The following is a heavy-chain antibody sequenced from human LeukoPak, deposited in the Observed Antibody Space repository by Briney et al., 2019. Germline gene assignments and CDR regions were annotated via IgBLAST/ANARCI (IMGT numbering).Heavy chain of an antibody. J-gene: IGHJ5*02. CDR2: INTNSGGT. CDR3: ARALVVMGVDP. D-gene: IGHD2-15*01. Sequence: GASVTVSCKASGYTFTGYYMHWVRQAPGQGLEWMGWINTNSGGTNYAQKFQGRVTMTRDTSISTAYMELSRLRSDHTAVYYCARALVVMGVDPWGQGTLVTVSS. V-gene: IGHV1-2*02. CDR1: GYTFTGYY.